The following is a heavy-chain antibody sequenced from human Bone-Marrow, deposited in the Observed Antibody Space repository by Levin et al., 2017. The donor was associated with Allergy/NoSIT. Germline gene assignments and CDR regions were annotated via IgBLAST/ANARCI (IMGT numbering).Heavy chain of an antibody. D-gene: IGHD6-6*01. CDR2: MNPKSGNT. CDR3: ATGQGHLVGPP. Sequence: GESLKISCKASGDTFSSYDINWVRQASGQGLEWMGWMNPKSGNTVYAQKFQGRVTMTRNTSISPAYMDLSSLRSDDTAVYYCATGQGHLVGPPWGQGTLVTVSS. CDR1: GDTFSSYD. J-gene: IGHJ5*02. V-gene: IGHV1-8*01.